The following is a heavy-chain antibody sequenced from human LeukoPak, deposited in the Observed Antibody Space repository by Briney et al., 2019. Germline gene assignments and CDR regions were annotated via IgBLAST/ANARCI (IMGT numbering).Heavy chain of an antibody. CDR3: ARGWELNDY. J-gene: IGHJ4*02. CDR2: INPNSGGT. D-gene: IGHD1-26*01. Sequence: ASVKVSCKTSGYAFTGYYLHWVRQAPGQGLEWMGFINPNSGGTNYAQKFQGRVTMTRATSIRTVYMELSRLRSDDTAVYYCARGWELNDYWGQGTLITVSA. CDR1: GYAFTGYY. V-gene: IGHV1-2*02.